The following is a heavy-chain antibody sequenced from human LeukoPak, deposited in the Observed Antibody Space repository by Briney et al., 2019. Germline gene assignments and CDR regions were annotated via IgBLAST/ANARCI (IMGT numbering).Heavy chain of an antibody. V-gene: IGHV3-74*01. D-gene: IGHD3-16*01. CDR3: ARGDDESLDH. J-gene: IGHJ4*02. Sequence: GGSLRLSCAASGFVFSSYWMHWVRQVPGGGGVWVSRIYTDGSYTNYADSVKGRFTISRDNAKNTLSLHMNSLRAADMGVYYCARGDDESLDHWGQGTLVTVSS. CDR2: IYTDGSYT. CDR1: GFVFSSYW.